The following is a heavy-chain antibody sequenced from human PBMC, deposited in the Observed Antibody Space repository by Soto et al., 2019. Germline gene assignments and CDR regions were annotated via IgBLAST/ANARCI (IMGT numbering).Heavy chain of an antibody. CDR2: IYPGDSDT. Sequence: GESLKISCKGSGYSFTSYWIGWVRQMPGKGLEWMGIIYPGDSDTRYSPSFQGQVTISADKSISTAYLQWSSLKASDTAMYHCAILSQFGEITNWFDSWGQGTLVTVS. J-gene: IGHJ5*01. V-gene: IGHV5-51*01. D-gene: IGHD3-10*01. CDR1: GYSFTSYW. CDR3: AILSQFGEITNWFDS.